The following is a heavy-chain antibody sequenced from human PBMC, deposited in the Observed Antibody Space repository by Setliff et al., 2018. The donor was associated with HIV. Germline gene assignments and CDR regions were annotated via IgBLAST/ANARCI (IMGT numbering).Heavy chain of an antibody. CDR3: ARVKSIKTTLVRLWPRFDR. V-gene: IGHV4-34*01. Sequence: SETLSLTCAVYTESLTRYDWAWIRQSPEKGLEWIGEIDDSGSIIYNPSLQSRVTMSVDTSKNQFSLKVRSLTAADTGLYYCARVKSIKTTLVRLWPRFDRWGQGTQVTVSS. D-gene: IGHD3-10*01. J-gene: IGHJ5*02. CDR1: TESLTRYD. CDR2: IDDSGSI.